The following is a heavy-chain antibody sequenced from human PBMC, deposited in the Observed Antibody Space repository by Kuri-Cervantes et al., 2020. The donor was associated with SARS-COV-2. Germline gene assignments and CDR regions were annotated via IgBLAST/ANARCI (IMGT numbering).Heavy chain of an antibody. J-gene: IGHJ5*02. CDR2: INPSGGST. D-gene: IGHD1-26*01. CDR1: GYTFTSYY. V-gene: IGHV1-46*01. CDR3: ARAEEYSGTPNPKPFNP. Sequence: ASVKVSCKASGYTFTSYYMHWVRQAPGQGLEWMGIINPSGGSTSYAQKFQGRVTMTRDTSTSTVYMELSSLRSEDTAVYYCARAEEYSGTPNPKPFNPWGQGTLVTVSS.